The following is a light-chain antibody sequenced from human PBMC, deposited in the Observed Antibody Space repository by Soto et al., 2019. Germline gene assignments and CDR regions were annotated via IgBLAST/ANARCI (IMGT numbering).Light chain of an antibody. CDR3: QKYNNVPFT. Sequence: DTQMTQSPYSLSASVGDRVTITCRASEAISIYLAWYQQKPGKVPNLLIYGASTLQSGVPARFSGSGSGTDFTLTISSLQPEDVATYYCQKYNNVPFTFGPGTKVEIK. J-gene: IGKJ3*01. CDR1: EAISIY. CDR2: GAS. V-gene: IGKV1-27*01.